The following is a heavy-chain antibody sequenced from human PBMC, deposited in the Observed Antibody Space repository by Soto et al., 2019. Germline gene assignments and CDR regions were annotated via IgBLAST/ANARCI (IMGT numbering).Heavy chain of an antibody. Sequence: QVQLVQSGAELKKPGASVKVSCKASGYTFTSYEINWVRQATGQGLEWMGWMNPNSGDTGYAQKFQGRVTMTRNTSMSTAYMELSSLRSEDTAVYYCARGELLWFGELLRWGQGTLVTVSS. D-gene: IGHD3-10*01. CDR1: GYTFTSYE. V-gene: IGHV1-8*01. CDR3: ARGELLWFGELLR. CDR2: MNPNSGDT. J-gene: IGHJ4*02.